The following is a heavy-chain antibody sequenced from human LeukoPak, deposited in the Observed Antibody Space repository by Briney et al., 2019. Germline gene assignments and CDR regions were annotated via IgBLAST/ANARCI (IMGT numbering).Heavy chain of an antibody. Sequence: SETLSLTCGVSGGSISNANWWSWVRQPPGQGLEWIGETSLTGLTHYNPSLESRVTVSLDKSKNQLSLNLTSVTAADTAVYYCSRENGAFSPFGYWGQGILVTVLS. CDR2: TSLTGLT. CDR3: SRENGAFSPFGY. J-gene: IGHJ4*02. D-gene: IGHD2-8*01. CDR1: GGSISNANW. V-gene: IGHV4-4*02.